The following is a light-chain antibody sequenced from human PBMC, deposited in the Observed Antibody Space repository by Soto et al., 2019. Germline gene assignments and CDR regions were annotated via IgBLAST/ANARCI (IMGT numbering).Light chain of an antibody. CDR1: QSVSSSY. J-gene: IGKJ1*01. V-gene: IGKV3-20*01. Sequence: EIVLTQSPGTLSLSPGERATLSCRASQSVSSSYSAWYQQRPGQARRLLIYGASSRATGIPARFSGSGSGTEFTLTISRLEPEDFAVYYCQQYGSSPPWTFGGGTKVEIK. CDR3: QQYGSSPPWT. CDR2: GAS.